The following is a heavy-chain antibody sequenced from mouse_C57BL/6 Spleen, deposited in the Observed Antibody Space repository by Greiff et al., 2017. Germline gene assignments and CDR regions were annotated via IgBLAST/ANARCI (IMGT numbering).Heavy chain of an antibody. CDR3: ARDGGYYFDD. Sequence: DVMLVESGGGLVKPGGSLKLSCAASGFTFSSYAMSWVRQTPEKRLEWVATISDGGSYTYYPDNVKGRFTISRDNAKNTLYLQMSHLKSEDTAMYYCARDGGYYFDDWGQGTTLSVSS. J-gene: IGHJ2*01. CDR1: GFTFSSYA. V-gene: IGHV5-4*01. CDR2: ISDGGSYT.